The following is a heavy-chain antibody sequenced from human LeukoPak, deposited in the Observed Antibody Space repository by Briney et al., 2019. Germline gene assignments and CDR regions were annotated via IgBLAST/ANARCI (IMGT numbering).Heavy chain of an antibody. V-gene: IGHV4-59*12. D-gene: IGHD1-26*01. CDR1: GGSISSYY. CDR2: IYYSGST. CDR3: ARRRGSYYPWGYYYYYMDV. J-gene: IGHJ6*03. Sequence: SETLSLTCAVSGGSISSYYWSWIRQPPGKGLEWIGYIYYSGSTTYNPSLKSRVTILVDTSKNQFSLKLSSVTAADTAVYYCARRRGSYYPWGYYYYYMDVWGKGTTVTISS.